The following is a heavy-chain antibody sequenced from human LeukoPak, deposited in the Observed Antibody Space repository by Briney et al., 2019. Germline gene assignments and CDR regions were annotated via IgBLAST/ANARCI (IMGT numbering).Heavy chain of an antibody. CDR1: GFTVSRNY. V-gene: IGHV3-66*01. CDR2: LYSDGST. CDR3: ARDPGIAAAGTVGYFDS. J-gene: IGHJ4*02. Sequence: PGGSLRLSCAASGFTVSRNYMSWVRQAPGRGLEWISVLYSDGSTFYADSLKDRFTISRDNAMNSLYLQMNSLRVEDTAVYYCARDPGIAAAGTVGYFDSWGQGILVTVSS. D-gene: IGHD6-13*01.